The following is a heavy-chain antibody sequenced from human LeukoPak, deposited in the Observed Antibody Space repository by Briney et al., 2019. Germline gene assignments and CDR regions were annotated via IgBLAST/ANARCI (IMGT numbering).Heavy chain of an antibody. J-gene: IGHJ4*02. D-gene: IGHD3-10*01. V-gene: IGHV3-30*18. CDR3: AKERESYYFDY. Sequence: PGGSLRLSCVASGFTFSTHGMHWVRQAPGKGLEWVAVTSFDESYKNYADSVRGRFTISRDNSKNTLNLQMNSVRAEDTAVYYCAKERESYYFDYWGQGTLVTVSS. CDR2: TSFDESYK. CDR1: GFTFSTHG.